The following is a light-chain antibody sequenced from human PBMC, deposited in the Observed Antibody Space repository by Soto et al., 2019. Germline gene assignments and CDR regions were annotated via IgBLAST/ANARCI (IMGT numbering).Light chain of an antibody. CDR3: QQYYNTPLT. V-gene: IGKV4-1*01. J-gene: IGKJ4*01. Sequence: DIVMTQSPDSLAVSLGERATINCKSSQSVLYKSYNKNYLAWYQQKPRQPPKLLIYWASTRESGVPDRFSGSESGTDFTLTISSLQAEDVAVYYCQQYYNTPLTFGGGTKVEIK. CDR1: QSVLYKSYNKNY. CDR2: WAS.